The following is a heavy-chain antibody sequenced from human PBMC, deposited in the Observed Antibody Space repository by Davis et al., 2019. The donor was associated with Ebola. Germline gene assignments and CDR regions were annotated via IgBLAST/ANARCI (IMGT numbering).Heavy chain of an antibody. CDR3: AKNAGGTTTRFITS. CDR1: GFTFSTYA. Sequence: GGSLRLSCAASGFTFSTYAMSWVRQAPGKGLEWVSAISGSAITTYYADSVEGRFTISRDNSRNTLYLQMNSLRAEDAAVYYCAKNAGGTTTRFITSWGQGTLVTVSS. D-gene: IGHD3-22*01. V-gene: IGHV3-23*01. CDR2: ISGSAITT. J-gene: IGHJ4*02.